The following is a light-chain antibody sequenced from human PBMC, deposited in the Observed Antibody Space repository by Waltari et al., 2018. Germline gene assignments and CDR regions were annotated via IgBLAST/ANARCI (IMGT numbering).Light chain of an antibody. CDR3: SSYTSISTLV. V-gene: IGLV2-14*01. Sequence: QSALTQPASVSGSPGQSITISCAGTSSDVGGYNYVSWYQQNPDKAPQLVIYEVSPRPPGVSSRFSGSKSGNSASVTISGLLAEDEADYYCSSYTSISTLVFGGGTKVTVL. CDR2: EVS. J-gene: IGLJ2*01. CDR1: SSDVGGYNY.